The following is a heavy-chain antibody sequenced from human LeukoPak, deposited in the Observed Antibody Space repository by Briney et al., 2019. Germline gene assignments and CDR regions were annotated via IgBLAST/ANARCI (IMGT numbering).Heavy chain of an antibody. V-gene: IGHV3-33*01. D-gene: IGHD3-22*01. CDR2: IWYDGSNK. CDR3: ARAMHPDYYDSSGYYYSYYFDY. Sequence: GGSLRLSCAASGFTFSSYGMHWVRQAPGKGLEWVAVIWYDGSNKYYADSVKGRFTISRDNSKNTLYLQMNGLRAEDTAVYYCARAMHPDYYDSSGYYYSYYFDYWGQGTLVTVSS. CDR1: GFTFSSYG. J-gene: IGHJ4*02.